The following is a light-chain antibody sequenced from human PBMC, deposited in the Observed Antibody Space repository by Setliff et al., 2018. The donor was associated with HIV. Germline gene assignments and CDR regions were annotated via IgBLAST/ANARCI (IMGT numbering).Light chain of an antibody. CDR2: GNN. CDR3: QSYDSSLSGWV. V-gene: IGLV1-40*01. CDR1: ISNIGAPYD. J-gene: IGLJ3*02. Sequence: QSALTQPPSVSGSPGLSVTMSCPGSISNIGAPYDVHLYQQLPGTAPKLLIYGNNNRPSGVPDRFSGSKSGTSASLAITGLQPEDEADYYCQSYDSSLSGWVFGGGTQLTVL.